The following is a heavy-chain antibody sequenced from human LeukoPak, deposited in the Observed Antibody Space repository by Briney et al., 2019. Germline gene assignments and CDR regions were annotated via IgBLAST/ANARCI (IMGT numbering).Heavy chain of an antibody. Sequence: SETLSLTCTVSAGSISSSSYYWGWIRQPPGKGLEWIGSIYYSGSTYYNPSLKSRVTISVDTSKNQFSLKLSSVTAADTAVYYCARLSYGGYSGYDPSNYFDYWGQGTLVTVSS. CDR3: ARLSYGGYSGYDPSNYFDY. CDR2: IYYSGST. D-gene: IGHD5-12*01. V-gene: IGHV4-39*01. CDR1: AGSISSSSYY. J-gene: IGHJ4*02.